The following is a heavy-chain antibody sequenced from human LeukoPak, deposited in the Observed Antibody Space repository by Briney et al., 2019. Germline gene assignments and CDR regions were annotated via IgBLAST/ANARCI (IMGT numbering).Heavy chain of an antibody. J-gene: IGHJ4*02. CDR1: GGSISGYY. Sequence: SETLSLTCTVSGGSISGYYWTWVRQPPGKGLEWIGYIHYSGSTHYNPSLKSRLTISVDTSKNQFSLKLSSVTAADTAMYYCARLMVTSGSFDYWGQGTLVTVSS. D-gene: IGHD6-19*01. CDR3: ARLMVTSGSFDY. CDR2: IHYSGST. V-gene: IGHV4-59*08.